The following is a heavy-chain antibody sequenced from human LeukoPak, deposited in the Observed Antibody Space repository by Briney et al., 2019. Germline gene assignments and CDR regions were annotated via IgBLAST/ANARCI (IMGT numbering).Heavy chain of an antibody. CDR3: ARQHFPIYSYWSHSFNWFDP. CDR2: IYSSGST. D-gene: IGHD2-21*01. CDR1: GGSISSGSYY. V-gene: IGHV4-61*02. Sequence: SETLSLTCTVSGGSISSGSYYWSWIRQPAGKGLEWIGRIYSSGSTNYNPSLKSRVTISLDTSKNQFSLKLSSVTAADTAVYYCARQHFPIYSYWSHSFNWFDPWGQGTLVTVSS. J-gene: IGHJ5*02.